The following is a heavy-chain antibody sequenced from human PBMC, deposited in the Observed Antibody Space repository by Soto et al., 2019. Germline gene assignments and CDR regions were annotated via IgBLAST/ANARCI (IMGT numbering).Heavy chain of an antibody. V-gene: IGHV4-31*03. CDR2: IYHIGRP. CDR3: VRDRALDSSGHWFDT. J-gene: IGHJ5*02. Sequence: QVQLQESGPRLVKPSQTLSLTCTVSGRSVTSGGYYWTWIRQHPGRGLEWIGYIYHIGRPSYNPSLDSRVTISLDTSKNQFSLNLTAVTAADTAIYYCVRDRALDSSGHWFDTWGQGILVTVSS. CDR1: GRSVTSGGYY. D-gene: IGHD6-19*01.